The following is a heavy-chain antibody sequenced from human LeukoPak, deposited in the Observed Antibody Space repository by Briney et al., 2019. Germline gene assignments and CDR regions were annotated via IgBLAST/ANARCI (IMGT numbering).Heavy chain of an antibody. D-gene: IGHD6-19*01. CDR1: GFTFSDYY. Sequence: GGSLRLSCAASGFTFSDYYMSWIRQAPGKGLEWVSYISPSGTTIYYADSVTGRFTISRDNAKNSVYLHMDSPRVEDTAVYYCAREGPGIAVAVPDYWGQGALVTVSS. V-gene: IGHV3-11*04. CDR3: AREGPGIAVAVPDY. J-gene: IGHJ4*02. CDR2: ISPSGTTI.